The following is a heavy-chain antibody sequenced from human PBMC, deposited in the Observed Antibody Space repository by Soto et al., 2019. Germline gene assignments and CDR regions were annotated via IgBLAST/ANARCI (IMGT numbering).Heavy chain of an antibody. J-gene: IGHJ4*02. Sequence: EVRLLESGRGLVQPGGSLRLSCATSGFTFSNSAMSWVRQAPGKGLEWVSFISFSGGNTYYADSVKGRFTISGDNSKNPLYLQMTSRRAEDTAAYYCAKATLRDTTGYAFAYWAREPWSPSPQ. CDR1: GFTFSNSA. V-gene: IGHV3-23*01. CDR2: ISFSGGNT. CDR3: AKATLRDTTGYAFAY. D-gene: IGHD3-22*01.